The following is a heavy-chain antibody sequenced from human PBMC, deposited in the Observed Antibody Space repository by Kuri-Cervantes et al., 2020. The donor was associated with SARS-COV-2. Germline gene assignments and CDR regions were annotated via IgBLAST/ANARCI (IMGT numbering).Heavy chain of an antibody. Sequence: GESLKISCAASGFTFDDYGMSWVRQAPGKGLEWVSSISSSSSYIYYADSVKGRFTISRDNAKNSLYLQMNSLRAEDTAVYYCARGGFLEWFLDYWGQGTLVTVSS. CDR1: GFTFDDYG. J-gene: IGHJ4*02. CDR3: ARGGFLEWFLDY. V-gene: IGHV3-21*01. D-gene: IGHD3-3*01. CDR2: ISSSSSYI.